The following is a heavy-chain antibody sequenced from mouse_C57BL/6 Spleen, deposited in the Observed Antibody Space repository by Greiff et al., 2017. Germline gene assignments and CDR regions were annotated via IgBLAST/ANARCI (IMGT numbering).Heavy chain of an antibody. J-gene: IGHJ4*01. Sequence: EVQRVESGGDLVKPGGSLKLSCAASGFTFSSYGMSWVRQTPDKRLEWVATISSGSSYTYYPDSVKGRFTISRDNAKNTLYLQMSSLKSEDTAMYYGARGEIYYGYDGDAMDYWGQGTSVTVSS. CDR1: GFTFSSYG. D-gene: IGHD2-2*01. CDR2: ISSGSSYT. V-gene: IGHV5-6*01. CDR3: ARGEIYYGYDGDAMDY.